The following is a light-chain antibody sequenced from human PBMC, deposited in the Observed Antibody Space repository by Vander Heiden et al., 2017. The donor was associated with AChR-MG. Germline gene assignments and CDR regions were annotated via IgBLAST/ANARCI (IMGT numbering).Light chain of an antibody. CDR2: DVS. CDR1: SSDVGGYNY. J-gene: IGLJ3*02. CDR3: CSYAGSYTWV. Sequence: QSALTQPRPVSGSPGQSVPTPCTGTSSDVGGYNYVSWYQQHPGKAPKLMMYDVSKRPSGVPDRFSGSKSGNTASLTISGLQAEDEADYYCCSYAGSYTWVFGGGTKLTVL. V-gene: IGLV2-11*01.